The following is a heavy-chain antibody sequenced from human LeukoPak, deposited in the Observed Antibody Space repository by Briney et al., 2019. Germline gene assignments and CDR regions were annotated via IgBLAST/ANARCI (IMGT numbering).Heavy chain of an antibody. D-gene: IGHD3-10*01. CDR2: IYRGGSI. V-gene: IGHV3-66*01. CDR1: GFTVTSDC. Sequence: GGSLRLSCAASGFTVTSDCMSWVRQAPGKGLEGVSVIYRGGSIYYADSVQGRFTISRDKTNNTLYLQMNSLRADDTAVYYCTLRGSGSHYEGASVYWGQGTLVTVSS. J-gene: IGHJ4*02. CDR3: TLRGSGSHYEGASVY.